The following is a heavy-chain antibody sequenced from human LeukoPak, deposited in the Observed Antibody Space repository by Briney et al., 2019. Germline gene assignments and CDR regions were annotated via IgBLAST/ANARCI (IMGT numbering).Heavy chain of an antibody. D-gene: IGHD6-19*01. CDR1: GYTFTGYY. J-gene: IGHJ3*02. V-gene: IGHV1-2*02. Sequence: ASVKVSCKASGYTFTGYYMHWVRQAPGQGLAWMGWINPNSGGTNYAQKFQGRVTMTRDTSISTAYMELSRLRSDDTAVYYCAREFSVAVAEWAAFDIWGQGTMVTVSS. CDR2: INPNSGGT. CDR3: AREFSVAVAEWAAFDI.